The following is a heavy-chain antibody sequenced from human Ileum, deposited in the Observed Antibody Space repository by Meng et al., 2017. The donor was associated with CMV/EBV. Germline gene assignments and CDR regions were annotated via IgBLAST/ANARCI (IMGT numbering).Heavy chain of an antibody. J-gene: IGHJ4*02. D-gene: IGHD5-24*01. CDR2: ISANGGYA. Sequence: VQSVEFRGGLGPPGGSLRLSCEVSGFTLGGYYMNWIRQAPGKGLEYVSYISANGGYANYAASVKGRFTISRDNSKNTVYLQMNSLRVEDTAVYYCAKDHPLGRDGYNDYWGQGTLVTVFS. CDR3: AKDHPLGRDGYNDY. V-gene: IGHV3-11*06. CDR1: GFTLGGYY.